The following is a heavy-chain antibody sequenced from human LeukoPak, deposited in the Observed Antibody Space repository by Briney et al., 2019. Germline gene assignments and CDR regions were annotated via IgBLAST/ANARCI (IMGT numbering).Heavy chain of an antibody. V-gene: IGHV3-66*01. D-gene: IGHD3-22*01. CDR3: ARDRRYYYDSSGYLDY. Sequence: PGGSLRLSCAASGCTVSSNYMSWVRQAPGKGLEWASVIYSGGSTYYADSVKGRFTISRDNSKNTLYLQMNSLRAEDTAVYYCARDRRYYYDSSGYLDYWGQGTLVTVSS. J-gene: IGHJ4*02. CDR1: GCTVSSNY. CDR2: IYSGGST.